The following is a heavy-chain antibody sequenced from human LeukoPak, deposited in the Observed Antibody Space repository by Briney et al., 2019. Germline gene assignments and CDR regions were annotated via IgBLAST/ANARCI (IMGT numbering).Heavy chain of an antibody. V-gene: IGHV3-7*03. CDR3: SGGYQLLT. CDR2: IKQDGSEK. D-gene: IGHD2-2*01. CDR1: GFTFSSYW. J-gene: IGHJ5*02. Sequence: GGSLRLSCADSGFTFSSYWMSWVRQAPGKGLEWVANIKQDGSEKYYVDSVKGRFTISRDNAKNSLYLQMNSLRAEDTAVYYCSGGYQLLTWGQRTLVTVSS.